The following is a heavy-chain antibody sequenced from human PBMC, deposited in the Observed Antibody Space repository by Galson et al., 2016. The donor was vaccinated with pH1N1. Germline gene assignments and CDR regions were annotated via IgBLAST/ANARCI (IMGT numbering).Heavy chain of an antibody. CDR3: ARDHFGWAFDV. D-gene: IGHD3-10*01. V-gene: IGHV3-11*01. CDR2: ISGSXXTI. J-gene: IGHJ3*01. CDR1: GFPFSHYY. Sequence: SLRLSCAASGFPFSHYYMGWIRQAPGKGLEWISYISGSXXTIYYADSVRGRFTISRDNAQNSLYLHMNSLRAEDTAVYYCARDHFGWAFDVWGQGTMVTVSP.